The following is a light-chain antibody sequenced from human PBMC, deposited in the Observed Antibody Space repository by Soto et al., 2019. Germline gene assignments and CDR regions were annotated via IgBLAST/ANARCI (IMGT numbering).Light chain of an antibody. J-gene: IGKJ4*01. Sequence: IVMTQSPATLSVSPGERATRSCRASQSINSNLAWYQQKPGQAPRLLMFRASIRATGSPARFSGSGSGTEFNITISSLQSEDSAVYYCQQYNNWPRATFGGGTKVDIK. CDR2: RAS. V-gene: IGKV3-15*01. CDR3: QQYNNWPRAT. CDR1: QSINSN.